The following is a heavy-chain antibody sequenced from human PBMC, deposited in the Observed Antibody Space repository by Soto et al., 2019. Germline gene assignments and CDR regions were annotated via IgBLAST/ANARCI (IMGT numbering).Heavy chain of an antibody. CDR1: GYSFTSYW. J-gene: IGHJ6*02. D-gene: IGHD4-17*01. CDR2: IDPSDSYT. Sequence: PGESLKISCKGSGYSFTSYWISWVRQMPGKGLEWMGRIDPSDSYTNYSPSFQGHVTISADKSISTAYLQWSSLKASDTAMYYCARGGDYQLYYYYGMDVWGQGTTVTVSS. CDR3: ARGGDYQLYYYYGMDV. V-gene: IGHV5-10-1*01.